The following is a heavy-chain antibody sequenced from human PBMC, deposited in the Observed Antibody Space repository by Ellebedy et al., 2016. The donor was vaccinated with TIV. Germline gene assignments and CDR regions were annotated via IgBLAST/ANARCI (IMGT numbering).Heavy chain of an antibody. Sequence: ASVKVSCXASGYTFTSYDINWVRQATGQGLEWMGWMNPNSGNTGYAQKFQGRVTMTTDTSTSTAYMELRSLRSDDTAVYYCARDSPIAVAGRRFPPNDYWGQGTLVTVSS. CDR3: ARDSPIAVAGRRFPPNDY. CDR2: MNPNSGNT. J-gene: IGHJ4*02. CDR1: GYTFTSYD. V-gene: IGHV1-8*01. D-gene: IGHD6-19*01.